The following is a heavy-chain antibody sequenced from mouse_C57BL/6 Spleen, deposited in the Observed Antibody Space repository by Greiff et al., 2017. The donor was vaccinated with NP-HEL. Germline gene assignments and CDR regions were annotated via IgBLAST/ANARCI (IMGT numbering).Heavy chain of an antibody. CDR2: ISNRASDYHS. CDR1: GFTFTDYY. Sequence: EVKLLESGGGLVKPGGSLSLSCAASGFTFTDYYMSWVRQPPGKALEWLGFISNRASDYHSEYSASVKGRFTISRANSPRILYLQMNALRAEDSATYYCERSINYDYADDPCYAMDYWGQGTSVTVSS. D-gene: IGHD2-4*01. V-gene: IGHV7-3*01. J-gene: IGHJ4*01. CDR3: ERSINYDYADDPCYAMDY.